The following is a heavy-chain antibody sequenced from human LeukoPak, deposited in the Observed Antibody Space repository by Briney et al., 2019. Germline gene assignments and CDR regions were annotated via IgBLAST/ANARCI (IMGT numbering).Heavy chain of an antibody. D-gene: IGHD5-24*01. CDR3: ARGTGNGYNFDY. J-gene: IGHJ4*02. CDR2: IIPIFGTA. Sequence: SVKVSCKASGGTFSSYAISWVRQAPGQGLEWMGGIIPIFGTANYAQKFQGRVTITTDESTSTAYMELSRLRSEDTAVYYCARGTGNGYNFDYWGQGTLVTVSS. V-gene: IGHV1-69*05. CDR1: GGTFSSYA.